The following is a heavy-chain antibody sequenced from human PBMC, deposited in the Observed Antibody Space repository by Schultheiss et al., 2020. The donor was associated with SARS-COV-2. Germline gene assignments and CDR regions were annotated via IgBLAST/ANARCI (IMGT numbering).Heavy chain of an antibody. J-gene: IGHJ4*02. CDR3: ARDDDRLDY. CDR1: GGSLSGYC. Sequence: SETLSLTCAVYGGSLSGYCWTWIRQPPGTGLEWIGEINHSGSTNYNPSLKSRVTISVDTSKNQFSLKLSSVTAADTAVYYCARDDDRLDYWGQGTLVTVSS. V-gene: IGHV4-34*01. CDR2: INHSGST. D-gene: IGHD3-16*01.